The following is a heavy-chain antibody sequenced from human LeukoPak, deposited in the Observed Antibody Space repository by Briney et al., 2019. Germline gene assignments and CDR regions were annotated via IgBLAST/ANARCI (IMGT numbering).Heavy chain of an antibody. D-gene: IGHD6-19*01. CDR1: GGSISSSSYY. CDR2: VYYSGST. J-gene: IGHJ6*02. V-gene: IGHV4-39*01. Sequence: SETLSLTCTVSGGSISSSSYYWGWIRPPPGKGLEGIGSVYYSGSTYYNPSLKSRVTISVDTSKNQFSLKLSSVTAADTAVYYCARRSSIAVAGTRYYYYGMDVWGQGTTVTVSS. CDR3: ARRSSIAVAGTRYYYYGMDV.